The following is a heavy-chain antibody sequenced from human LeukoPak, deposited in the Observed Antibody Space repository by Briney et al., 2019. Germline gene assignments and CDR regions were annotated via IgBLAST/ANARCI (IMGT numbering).Heavy chain of an antibody. V-gene: IGHV3-48*01. CDR3: VKDWTYSFED. J-gene: IGHJ4*02. Sequence: GGSLRLSCAASGFAFNTYSMNWVRQAPGKGLEWISYISSINSGEYYADSVKGRFSISRDNAKNSLSLQMNSLRAEDTAVYYCVKDWTYSFEDWGQGTLVTVSS. CDR1: GFAFNTYS. CDR2: ISSINSGE. D-gene: IGHD3/OR15-3a*01.